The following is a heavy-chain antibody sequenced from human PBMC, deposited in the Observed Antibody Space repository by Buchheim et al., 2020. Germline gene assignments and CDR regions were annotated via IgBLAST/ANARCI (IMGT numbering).Heavy chain of an antibody. Sequence: QVRLVESGGGVVQPGRSLRLSCAASGFTFSSYGMHWVRQAPGKGLEWVAVISYDGSNKYYADSVKGRFTISRDNSKNTLYLQMNSLRAEDTAVYYCANQYDSSGYYYYWGQGTL. CDR2: ISYDGSNK. D-gene: IGHD3-22*01. CDR1: GFTFSSYG. V-gene: IGHV3-30*18. CDR3: ANQYDSSGYYYY. J-gene: IGHJ4*02.